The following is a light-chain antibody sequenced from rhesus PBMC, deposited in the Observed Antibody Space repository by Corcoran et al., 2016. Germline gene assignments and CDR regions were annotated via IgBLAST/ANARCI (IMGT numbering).Light chain of an antibody. CDR3: QQYYSTPLT. V-gene: IGKV1-32*03. Sequence: DIQMSQSPSSLSASVGDRVTITCRASQGISSYLNWYQQKRGKAPKLLIYYANSLASGVPSRFSGSGSGTECTLTVMGLQAEDVAVYYCQQYYSTPLTFGGGTKVEIK. CDR1: QGISSY. CDR2: YAN. J-gene: IGKJ4*01.